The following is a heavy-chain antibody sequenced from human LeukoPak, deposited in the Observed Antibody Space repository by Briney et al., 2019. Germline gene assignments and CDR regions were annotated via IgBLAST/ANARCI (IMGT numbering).Heavy chain of an antibody. D-gene: IGHD4-11*01. J-gene: IGHJ3*02. CDR1: GYTFTSYG. CDR3: ARDRENYSNNDAFDI. CDR2: IIPIFGTA. Sequence: ASVKVSCKASGYTFTSYGISWVRQAPGQGLEWMGGIIPIFGTANYAQKFQGRVTITADESTSTAYMELSSLRSEDTAVYYCARDRENYSNNDAFDIWGQGTMVTVSS. V-gene: IGHV1-69*13.